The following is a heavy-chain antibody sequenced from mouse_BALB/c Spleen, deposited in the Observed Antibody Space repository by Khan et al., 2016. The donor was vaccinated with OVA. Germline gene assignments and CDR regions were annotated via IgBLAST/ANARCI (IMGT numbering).Heavy chain of an antibody. Sequence: QVQLQQSGPELVKPGASVKMSCKASGYTFTDYVINWVKQRTGQGLEWIGDIFPGGGSSYYNEKFKGKAKLTADKSSNTAYMQLSSLTFEDSAVYCGARGGYSVFAYWGQGTLVTVSA. V-gene: IGHV1-77*01. CDR3: ARGGYSVFAY. D-gene: IGHD1-1*01. CDR1: GYTFTDYV. J-gene: IGHJ3*01. CDR2: IFPGGGSS.